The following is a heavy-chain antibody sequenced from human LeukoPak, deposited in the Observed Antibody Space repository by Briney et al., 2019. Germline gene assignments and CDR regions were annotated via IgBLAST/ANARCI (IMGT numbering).Heavy chain of an antibody. V-gene: IGHV4-4*02. CDR3: AREGITMVRGADYYFDY. Sequence: SEPLSLTCAVSGGSISSSNWWSWVRQPPGKGLEWIGEIYHSGSTNYNPSLKSRVTISVDKSKNQFSLKLSSVTAADTAVYYCAREGITMVRGADYYFDYWGQGTLVTVSS. CDR2: IYHSGST. D-gene: IGHD3-10*01. J-gene: IGHJ4*02. CDR1: GGSISSSNW.